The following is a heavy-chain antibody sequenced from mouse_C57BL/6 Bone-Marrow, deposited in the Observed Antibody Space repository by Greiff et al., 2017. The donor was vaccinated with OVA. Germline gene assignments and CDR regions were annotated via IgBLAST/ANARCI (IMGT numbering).Heavy chain of an antibody. CDR3: TRVLLRQFAY. D-gene: IGHD1-2*01. CDR2: ISRGGDYI. CDR1: GFTFRSSA. Sequence: EVHLVESGEGLVKPGGSLKLSCAASGFTFRSSAMSWFRKTPEKRLEWVAYISRGGDYIYYAGTVKGRFTISRDNDRNTLYLQMSSLKSEDTAMYYCTRVLLRQFAYWGQGTLVTVSA. V-gene: IGHV5-9-1*02. J-gene: IGHJ3*01.